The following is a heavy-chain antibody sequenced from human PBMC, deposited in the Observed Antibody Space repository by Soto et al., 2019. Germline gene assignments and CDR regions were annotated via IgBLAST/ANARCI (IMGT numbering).Heavy chain of an antibody. D-gene: IGHD5-12*01. J-gene: IGHJ5*02. V-gene: IGHV4-31*03. CDR1: GDAISRGGYY. CDR3: VRCRGYTGSGTGGWWFDP. Sequence: QVQLQESGPGLVKPSQTLSRTCTVSGDAISRGGYYWGWIRQHPGKGLQWLGYSYYSGNTYYSPSLRGRITISVDMSENQFSLKLTSATAADTAVYYGVRCRGYTGSGTGGWWFDPWGQGTLVTVSS. CDR2: SYYSGNT.